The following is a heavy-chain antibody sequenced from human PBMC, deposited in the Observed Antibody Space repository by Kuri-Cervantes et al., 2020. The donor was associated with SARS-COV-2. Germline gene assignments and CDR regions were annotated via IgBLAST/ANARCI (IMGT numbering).Heavy chain of an antibody. CDR3: ARSYDFWSGPSGSAFDI. CDR1: GYTFTGYY. Sequence: ASVKVSCKASGYTFTGYYMHWVRQAPGQGLEWMGWINPNSGGTNYAQKFQGRVTMTRDTSISTAYMELSGLRSDDTAVYYCARSYDFWSGPSGSAFDIWGQGTMVTVSS. V-gene: IGHV1-2*02. J-gene: IGHJ3*02. CDR2: INPNSGGT. D-gene: IGHD3-3*01.